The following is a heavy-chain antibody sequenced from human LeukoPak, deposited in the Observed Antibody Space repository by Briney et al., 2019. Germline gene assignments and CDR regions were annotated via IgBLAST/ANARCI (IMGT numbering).Heavy chain of an antibody. V-gene: IGHV1-18*01. J-gene: IGHJ5*02. Sequence: ASVKVSCKASGYTFTSYAISWVRQAPGQGLEWMRWISAYNGNTNYAQKLQGRVTMTTDTSTSTAYMELRSLRSDDTAVYYCARVHSYGPFNWFDPWGQGTLVTVSS. D-gene: IGHD5-18*01. CDR3: ARVHSYGPFNWFDP. CDR2: ISAYNGNT. CDR1: GYTFTSYA.